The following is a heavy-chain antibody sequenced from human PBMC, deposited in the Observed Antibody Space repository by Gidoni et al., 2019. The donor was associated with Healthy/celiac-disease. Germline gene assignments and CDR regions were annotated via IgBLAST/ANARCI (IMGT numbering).Heavy chain of an antibody. CDR2: MKSKIDGGTT. CDR3: TTGSVDTGYFDY. V-gene: IGHV3-15*07. D-gene: IGHD5-18*01. J-gene: IGHJ4*02. CDR1: GFTFSNAW. Sequence: EVQLVESGGGLVKPGGSLRLSCAASGFTFSNAWMNWVRQAPGKGLEWVGRMKSKIDGGTTDYAAPVKGRFTISRDDSKNTLYLQMNSLKTEDTAVYYCTTGSVDTGYFDYWGQGTLVTVSS.